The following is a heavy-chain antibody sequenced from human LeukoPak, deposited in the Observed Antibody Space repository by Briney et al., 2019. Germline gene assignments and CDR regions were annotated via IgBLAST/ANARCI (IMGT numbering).Heavy chain of an antibody. Sequence: GGSLRLSCAASGSTFSTSWMSWVRQAPGRGLEWVANIKQDGSDKYYVDSVKGRFTISRDNAKNSLYLQMNYLRAEDTAVYYCARFRDDCVWGSYTPPKDFDYWGQGSLVTVSS. CDR2: IKQDGSDK. J-gene: IGHJ4*02. V-gene: IGHV3-7*01. CDR3: ARFRDDCVWGSYTPPKDFDY. CDR1: GSTFSTSW. D-gene: IGHD3-16*01.